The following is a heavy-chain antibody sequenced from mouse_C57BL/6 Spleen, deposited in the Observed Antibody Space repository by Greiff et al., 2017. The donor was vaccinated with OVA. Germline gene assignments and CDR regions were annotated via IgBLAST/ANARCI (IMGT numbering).Heavy chain of an antibody. CDR1: GYTFTDYE. CDR3: TSGVLRKGAMDY. J-gene: IGHJ4*01. V-gene: IGHV1-15*01. D-gene: IGHD1-1*01. CDR2: IDPETGGT. Sequence: VQLVESGAELVRPGASVTLSCKASGYTFTDYEMHWVKQTPVHGLEWIGAIDPETGGTAYNQKFKGKAILTADKSSSTAYMELRSLTSEDSAVYYCTSGVLRKGAMDYWGQGTSVTVSS.